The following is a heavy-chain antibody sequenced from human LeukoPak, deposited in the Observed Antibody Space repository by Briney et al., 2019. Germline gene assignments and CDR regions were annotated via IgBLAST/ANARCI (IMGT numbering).Heavy chain of an antibody. Sequence: PGGSLRLSCAASGFIFSDYWMSWVRQAPGKGLEWVANIKQDGNEEFYVDSLKGRFTISRDNSKNSLYLQMNSLRAEDTAVYYCARISPRSFDPWGQGTLVTVSS. D-gene: IGHD3-3*01. CDR1: GFIFSDYW. CDR2: IKQDGNEE. V-gene: IGHV3-7*05. J-gene: IGHJ5*02. CDR3: ARISPRSFDP.